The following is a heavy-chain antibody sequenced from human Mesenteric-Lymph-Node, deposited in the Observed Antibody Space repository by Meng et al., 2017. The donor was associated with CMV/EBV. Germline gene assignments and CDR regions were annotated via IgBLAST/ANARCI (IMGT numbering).Heavy chain of an antibody. Sequence: SETLSLTCTVSGDSISSSHYWSWIRQHPEKGLEWIGYMYYSGGTKYNPSLKSRVAISVDTSKNQFSLKLSSVTAADTAVYYCARGWDYFDYWGPGTLVTVSS. D-gene: IGHD3-16*01. CDR1: GDSISSSHY. J-gene: IGHJ4*01. CDR3: ARGWDYFDY. V-gene: IGHV4-31*03. CDR2: MYYSGGT.